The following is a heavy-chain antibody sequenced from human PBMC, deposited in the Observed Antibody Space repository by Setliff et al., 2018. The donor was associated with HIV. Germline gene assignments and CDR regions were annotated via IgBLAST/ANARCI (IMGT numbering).Heavy chain of an antibody. V-gene: IGHV4-34*01. D-gene: IGHD3-22*01. J-gene: IGHJ4*02. CDR1: GGSFSNYY. Sequence: PSETLSLTCAVYGGSFSNYYWSWIRQPPGKGPEWIGEINHSGSTNYNPSLKSRVSISVDTSKKQFSLKLSSVSAADTAVYYCGGNGYYSIDYWGQGTLVTVSS. CDR2: INHSGST. CDR3: GGNGYYSIDY.